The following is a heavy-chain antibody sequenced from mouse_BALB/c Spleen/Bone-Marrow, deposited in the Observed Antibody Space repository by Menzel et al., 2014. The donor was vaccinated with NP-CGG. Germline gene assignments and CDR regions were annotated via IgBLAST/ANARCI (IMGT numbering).Heavy chain of an antibody. D-gene: IGHD2-4*01. CDR3: AVYDCEGFAY. Sequence: EGQLQHSGVELAKPGASVKLSCTASGFNTKDTYMHWVKQRPEQGLEWIGRIDPANGNTKYDPKFQGKATITADTSSNTACLQLSSLTSEDAAVYYCAVYDCEGFAYWGQGTLVTVSA. CDR1: GFNTKDTY. V-gene: IGHV14-3*02. J-gene: IGHJ3*01. CDR2: IDPANGNT.